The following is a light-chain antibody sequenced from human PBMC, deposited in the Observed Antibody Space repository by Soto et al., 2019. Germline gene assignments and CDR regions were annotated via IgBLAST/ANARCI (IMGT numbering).Light chain of an antibody. J-gene: IGLJ3*02. CDR1: SSNIGINS. V-gene: IGLV1-44*01. CDR3: ASWDDSLKALL. Sequence: QSVLTQPPSASGTPEERGTISCSGGSSNIGINSVTWYQHLPGTAPKLLIYNSYQRPSGVPDRFSGSKSGTSASLAISGLQPDDDADYYCASWDDSLKALLFGGGTKLTVL. CDR2: NSY.